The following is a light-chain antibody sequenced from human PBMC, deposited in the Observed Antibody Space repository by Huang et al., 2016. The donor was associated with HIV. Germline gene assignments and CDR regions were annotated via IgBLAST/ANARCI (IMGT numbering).Light chain of an antibody. J-gene: IGKJ2*01. CDR2: GAS. CDR1: RNLTNSQ. CDR3: QQYDTFS. V-gene: IGKV3-20*01. Sequence: EVVLTQSPGILSLSAGERASLSCRASRNLTNSQLAWYQQKVGRPPRLLVFGASTRVSGVPERFTCGVSGRDFTLSISGLEPDDFATYYCQQYDTFSFGQGTRLE.